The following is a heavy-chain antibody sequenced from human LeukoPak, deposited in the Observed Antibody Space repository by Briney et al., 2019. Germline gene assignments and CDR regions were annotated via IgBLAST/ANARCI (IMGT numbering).Heavy chain of an antibody. CDR2: ISNSGSTI. CDR1: GFTFSSYE. J-gene: IGHJ4*02. V-gene: IGHV3-48*03. Sequence: GGSLRLSCAASGFTFSSYEMNWVRQAPGKGLEWISYISNSGSTIYYVDSVKGRFTVSRDNAKNSLFLQIDSLRAEDTAVYYCARGRYCDSGGFYLSWGQGTLVTVSS. CDR3: ARGRYCDSGGFYLS. D-gene: IGHD3-22*01.